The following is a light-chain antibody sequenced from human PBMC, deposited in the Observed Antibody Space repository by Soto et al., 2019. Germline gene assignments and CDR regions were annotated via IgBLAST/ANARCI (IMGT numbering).Light chain of an antibody. Sequence: EIVLTQSPGTLSLSAGERAPLXXWARQSVHSRYLSWYQQRVGQAPRXXIYSATTRATGIPDRFSGSGSGTDFTLTISRLEPEDFAVYYCQQYGSSPGTFGQGTKVDIK. CDR1: QSVHSRY. CDR3: QQYGSSPGT. V-gene: IGKV3-20*01. CDR2: SAT. J-gene: IGKJ1*01.